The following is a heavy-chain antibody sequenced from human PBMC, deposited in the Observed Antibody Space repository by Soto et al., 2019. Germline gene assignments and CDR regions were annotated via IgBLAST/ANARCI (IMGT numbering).Heavy chain of an antibody. Sequence: PSETLSLTCTVSGGSISSYYWSWIRQPPGKGLEWIGYIYYSGSTNYNPSLKSRVTISVDTSKNQFSLKLSSVTAADTAVYYCARWSTGYSGYDPIDYWGQGTPVTVSS. CDR2: IYYSGST. D-gene: IGHD5-12*01. CDR1: GGSISSYY. V-gene: IGHV4-59*01. CDR3: ARWSTGYSGYDPIDY. J-gene: IGHJ4*02.